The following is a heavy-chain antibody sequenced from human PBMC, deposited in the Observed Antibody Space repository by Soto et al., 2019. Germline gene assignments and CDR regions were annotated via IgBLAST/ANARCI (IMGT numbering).Heavy chain of an antibody. CDR1: GFTFNNYG. CDR3: ARDRYSYDSRAYQGVDWYFDL. CDR2: IWYDGSHE. J-gene: IGHJ2*01. D-gene: IGHD3-22*01. V-gene: IGHV3-33*01. Sequence: PGGSLRLSCAASGFTFNNYGMHWVRQAPGKGLEWVAVIWYDGSHESYADSVKGRFTISRDNSKNTLYLQMNSLGAEDTAVYYCARDRYSYDSRAYQGVDWYFDLWGRGTLVTVYS.